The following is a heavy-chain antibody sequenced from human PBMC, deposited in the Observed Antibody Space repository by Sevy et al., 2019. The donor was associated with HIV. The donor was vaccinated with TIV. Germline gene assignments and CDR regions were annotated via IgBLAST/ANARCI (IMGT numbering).Heavy chain of an antibody. CDR1: GFTFSSYA. Sequence: GGSLRLSCAASGFTFSSYAMSWVRQAPGKGLEWVSAISGSGGSTYYADSVKGRFTISRDNSKNTLYLQMNSLRAEDTAVYYCAKVYSSSWYTVIAPTFDYWGQGTLVTVSS. J-gene: IGHJ4*02. CDR3: AKVYSSSWYTVIAPTFDY. CDR2: ISGSGGST. V-gene: IGHV3-23*01. D-gene: IGHD6-13*01.